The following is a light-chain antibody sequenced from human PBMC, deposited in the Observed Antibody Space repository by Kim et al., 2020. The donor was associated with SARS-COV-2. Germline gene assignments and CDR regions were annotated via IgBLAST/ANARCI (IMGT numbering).Light chain of an antibody. CDR2: EDD. J-gene: IGLJ2*01. V-gene: IGLV6-57*03. CDR1: SGSIDDNA. Sequence: GKTITITCTRGSGSIDDNAVQWYQQRPGGVPTTVIYEDDQRPSGVSDRFSGSIDNSSNSASLTISGLGTEDEADYYCQSYNRDNVLFGGGTQLTVL. CDR3: QSYNRDNVL.